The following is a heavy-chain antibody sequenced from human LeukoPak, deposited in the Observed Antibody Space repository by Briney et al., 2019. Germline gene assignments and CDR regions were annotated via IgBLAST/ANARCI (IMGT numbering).Heavy chain of an antibody. CDR3: ATNYYGSGPDH. J-gene: IGHJ4*02. V-gene: IGHV3-74*01. Sequence: GGSLRLSCAASGFTFSSYWMHWVRQAPGKGLVWVSRIKSDGSSTTYADSVKGRFTISRNNAKNTLYLQMNSLRAEDTAVYYCATNYYGSGPDHWGQGTLVTVSS. CDR2: IKSDGSST. D-gene: IGHD3-10*01. CDR1: GFTFSSYW.